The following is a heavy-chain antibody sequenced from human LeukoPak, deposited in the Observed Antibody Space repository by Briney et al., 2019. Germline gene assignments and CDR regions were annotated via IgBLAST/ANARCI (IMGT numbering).Heavy chain of an antibody. CDR3: ARSAQTGPLDS. J-gene: IGHJ4*02. V-gene: IGHV3-66*01. CDR2: IYSGGAT. Sequence: PGGSLRLSCAASGFTVSSYYMSWVRQAPGKGLEWVSVIYSGGATFYADSVKGRFIISRDSSTNTLYLQMNSLRAEDTALYYCARSAQTGPLDSGGQGTLVTVSA. CDR1: GFTVSSYY. D-gene: IGHD3-10*01.